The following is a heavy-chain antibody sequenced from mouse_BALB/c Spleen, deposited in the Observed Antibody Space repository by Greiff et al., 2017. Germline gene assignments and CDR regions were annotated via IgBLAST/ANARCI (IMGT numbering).Heavy chain of an antibody. CDR1: GYTFTSYW. CDR3: ASGGSSYRYWYFDV. V-gene: IGHV1-69*02. CDR2: IDPSDSYT. J-gene: IGHJ1*01. Sequence: VQLQQPGAELVKPGASVKLSCKASGYTFTSYWMHWVKQRPGQGLEWIGEIDPSDSYTNYNQKFKGKATLTVDKSSSTAYMQLSSPTSEDSAVYYCASGGSSYRYWYFDVWGAGTTVTVSS. D-gene: IGHD1-1*01.